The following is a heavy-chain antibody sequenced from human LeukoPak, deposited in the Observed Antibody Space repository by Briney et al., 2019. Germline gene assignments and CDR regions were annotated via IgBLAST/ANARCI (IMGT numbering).Heavy chain of an antibody. V-gene: IGHV3-23*01. CDR2: ISGGGGST. D-gene: IGHD6-6*01. J-gene: IGHJ4*02. CDR1: EFTFSNYA. CDR3: ARDKYSSSSYYFDY. Sequence: QTGGSLRLSCAASEFTFSNYAMNWVRQAPGKGLEWVPGISGGGGSTYYADSVKGRFTIPRDNSKNTLYLQMNSLRAEDTAVYYCARDKYSSSSYYFDYWGQGTLVTVSS.